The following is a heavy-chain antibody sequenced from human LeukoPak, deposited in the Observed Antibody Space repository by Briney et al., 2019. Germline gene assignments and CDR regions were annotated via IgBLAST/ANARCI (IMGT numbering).Heavy chain of an antibody. CDR1: GGTFSNYA. CDR3: ARESSGRGGYFDY. V-gene: IGHV1-69*01. Sequence: ASVKVSCKASGGTFSNYAINWVRQAPGQGLEWMGGIIPIFDTANYAQKFQGRVTITADESTSTAYMELSSLRSEDTAVYYCARESSGRGGYFDYWGQGTLVTVSS. J-gene: IGHJ4*02. CDR2: IIPIFDTA. D-gene: IGHD6-19*01.